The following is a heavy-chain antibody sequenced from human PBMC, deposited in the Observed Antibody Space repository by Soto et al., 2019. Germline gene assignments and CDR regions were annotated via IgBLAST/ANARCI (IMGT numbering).Heavy chain of an antibody. Sequence: SVKGRFTISRDNSKNTLYVQMNSLRAEDTAVYYCARSRIPTTPAQSYAHAFDIWGQGTVVTVSS. V-gene: IGHV3-30*01. J-gene: IGHJ3*02. D-gene: IGHD2-15*01. CDR3: ARSRIPTTPAQSYAHAFDI.